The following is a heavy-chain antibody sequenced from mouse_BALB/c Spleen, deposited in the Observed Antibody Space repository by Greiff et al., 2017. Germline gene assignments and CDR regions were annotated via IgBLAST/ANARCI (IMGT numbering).Heavy chain of an antibody. J-gene: IGHJ4*01. Sequence: VQLQQSGPGLVQPSQSLSITCTVSGFSLTSYDISWIRQPPGKGLEWLGVIWTGGGTNYNSAFMSRLSISKDNSKSQVFLKMNSLQTDDTAIYYCVRDRDYDGGGYAMDYWGQGTSVTVSS. CDR3: VRDRDYDGGGYAMDY. D-gene: IGHD2-4*01. CDR2: IWTGGGT. CDR1: GFSLTSYD. V-gene: IGHV2-9-2*01.